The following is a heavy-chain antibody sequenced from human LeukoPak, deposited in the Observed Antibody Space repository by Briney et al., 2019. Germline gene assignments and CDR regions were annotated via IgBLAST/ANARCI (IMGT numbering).Heavy chain of an antibody. CDR1: GFTFSSYG. V-gene: IGHV3-30*02. D-gene: IGHD3-10*01. CDR2: IRYDGSNK. J-gene: IGHJ4*02. CDR3: ARVDYGSGSYSFDY. Sequence: PGGSLRLSCAASGFTFSSYGMHWVRQAPGKGLEWVAFIRYDGSNKYYADSVKGRFTISRDNAKNSLYLQMNSLRAEDTAVYYCARVDYGSGSYSFDYWGQGALVTVSS.